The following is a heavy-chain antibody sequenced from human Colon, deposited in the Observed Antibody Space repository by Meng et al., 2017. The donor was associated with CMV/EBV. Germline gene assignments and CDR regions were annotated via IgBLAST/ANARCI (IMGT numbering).Heavy chain of an antibody. V-gene: IGHV1-8*01. CDR3: ARGIPDF. D-gene: IGHD3/OR15-3a*01. Sequence: QVQLVQSGAEEKKPGASVKVSCKASGYTFTSNAINWVRQATGQGLEWMGWMKPNSGDTGYAPNFQGRITMTRNTSINTAYMELRSLTNEDTAIYYCARGIPDFWGQGTLVTVSS. CDR2: MKPNSGDT. CDR1: GYTFTSNA. J-gene: IGHJ4*02.